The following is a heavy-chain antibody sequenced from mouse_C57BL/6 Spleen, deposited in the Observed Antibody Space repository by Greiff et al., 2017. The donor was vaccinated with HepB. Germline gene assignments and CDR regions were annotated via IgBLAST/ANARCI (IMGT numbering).Heavy chain of an antibody. CDR3: APLWDEFAY. Sequence: VQLQQPGAELVKPGASVKMSCKASGYTFTDYYMNWVKQSHGKSLEWIGVINPYNGGTSYNQKFKGKATLTVDKSSSTAYMELNSLTSEDSAVYYCAPLWDEFAYWGQGTLVTVSA. J-gene: IGHJ3*01. V-gene: IGHV1-19*01. CDR1: GYTFTDYY. D-gene: IGHD4-1*01. CDR2: INPYNGGT.